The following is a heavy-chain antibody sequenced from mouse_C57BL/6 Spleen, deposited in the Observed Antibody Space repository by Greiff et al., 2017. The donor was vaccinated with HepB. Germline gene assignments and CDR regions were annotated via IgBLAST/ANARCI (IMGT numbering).Heavy chain of an antibody. CDR2: INPNNGGT. CDR1: GYTFTDYY. J-gene: IGHJ1*03. V-gene: IGHV1-26*01. CDR3: ARRVYWYFDV. Sequence: VQLQQSGPELVKPGASVKISCKASGYTFTDYYMNWVKQSHGKSLEWIGDINPNNGGTSYNQKFKGKATLTVDKSSSTAYMKLRSLTSEDSAVYYCARRVYWYFDVWGTGTTVTVSS.